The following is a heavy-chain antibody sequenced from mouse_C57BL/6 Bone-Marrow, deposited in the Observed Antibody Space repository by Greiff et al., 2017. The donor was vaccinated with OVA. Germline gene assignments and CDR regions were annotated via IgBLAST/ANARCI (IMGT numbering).Heavy chain of an antibody. CDR2: ISSGGDYI. D-gene: IGHD2-3*01. CDR3: TRDRWLLPWYFDV. CDR1: GFTFSSYA. V-gene: IGHV5-9-1*02. J-gene: IGHJ1*03. Sequence: EVKVVESGEGLVKPGGSLKLSCAASGFTFSSYAMSWVRQTPEKRLEWVAYISSGGDYIYYADTVKGRFTISRDNARNTLYLQMSSLKSEDTAMYYCTRDRWLLPWYFDVWGTGTTVTVSS.